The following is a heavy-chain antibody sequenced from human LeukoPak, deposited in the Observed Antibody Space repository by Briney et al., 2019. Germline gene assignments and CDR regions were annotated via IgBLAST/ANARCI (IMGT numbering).Heavy chain of an antibody. J-gene: IGHJ4*02. CDR1: GFTFDDYA. CDR2: ISWNSGSI. CDR3: AKDPDYDYVWGSYLDY. Sequence: GGSLRLSCAASGFTFDDYAMHWVRQAPGEGLEWVSGISWNSGSIGYADSVEGRFTISRDNAKNSLYLQMNSLRAEDTALYYCAKDPDYDYVWGSYLDYWGQGTLVTVSS. V-gene: IGHV3-9*01. D-gene: IGHD3-16*02.